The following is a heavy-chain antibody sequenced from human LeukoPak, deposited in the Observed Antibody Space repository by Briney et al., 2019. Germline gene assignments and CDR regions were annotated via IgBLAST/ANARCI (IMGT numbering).Heavy chain of an antibody. D-gene: IGHD2-15*01. Sequence: PSETLSLTCTVSGYSISSGYYWGWIRQPPGKGLEWIGSIYHSGSAYYNPSLKSRVTISVDTSKNRFSLKLSSVTAADTAFYYCARDKLHCSGGSCYSDFSYYYMDVWGKGTTVTVSS. V-gene: IGHV4-38-2*02. CDR2: IYHSGSA. CDR1: GYSISSGYY. CDR3: ARDKLHCSGGSCYSDFSYYYMDV. J-gene: IGHJ6*03.